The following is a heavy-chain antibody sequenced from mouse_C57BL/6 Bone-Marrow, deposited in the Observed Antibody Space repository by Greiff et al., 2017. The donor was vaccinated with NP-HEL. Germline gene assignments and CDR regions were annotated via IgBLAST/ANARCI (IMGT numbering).Heavy chain of an antibody. CDR3: ARRKYDGYYFAWFAY. CDR1: GFTFSDYG. J-gene: IGHJ3*01. Sequence: DVMLVESGGGLVKPGGSLKLSCAASGFTFSDYGMHWVRQAPEKGLEWVAYISSGSSTIYYADTVKGRFTISRDNAKNTLFLQMTRLRSEDTAMYYCARRKYDGYYFAWFAYWGQGTLVTVSA. D-gene: IGHD2-3*01. V-gene: IGHV5-17*01. CDR2: ISSGSSTI.